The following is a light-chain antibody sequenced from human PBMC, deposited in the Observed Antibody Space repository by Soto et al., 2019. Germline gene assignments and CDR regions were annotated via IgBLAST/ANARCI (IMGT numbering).Light chain of an antibody. Sequence: QSVLTQSPSASGTPGQRVTISCSGSNSNIGSNPVNWYQQLPGMAPKLLISANNQRPSGVPDRFSGSKSGTSASLAISGLQSEDEADYYCATWDGSLNAVVFGGGTKLIVL. V-gene: IGLV1-44*01. CDR3: ATWDGSLNAVV. CDR2: ANN. J-gene: IGLJ2*01. CDR1: NSNIGSNP.